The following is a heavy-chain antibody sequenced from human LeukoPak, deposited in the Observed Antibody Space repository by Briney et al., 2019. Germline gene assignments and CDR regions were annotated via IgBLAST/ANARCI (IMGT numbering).Heavy chain of an antibody. D-gene: IGHD3-22*01. CDR1: GGSISSYY. Sequence: PSETLSLTCTVSGGSISSYYWSWIRQPPGKGLEWIGYIYYSGSTYYNPSLKSRVTISVDTSKNQFSLKLSPVTAADTAVYYCARKITMITGFDYWGQGTLVTVSS. CDR3: ARKITMITGFDY. J-gene: IGHJ4*02. V-gene: IGHV4-59*06. CDR2: IYYSGST.